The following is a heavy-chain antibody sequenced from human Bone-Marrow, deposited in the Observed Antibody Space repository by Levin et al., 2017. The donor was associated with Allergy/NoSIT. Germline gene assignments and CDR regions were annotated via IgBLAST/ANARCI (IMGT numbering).Heavy chain of an antibody. J-gene: IGHJ2*01. D-gene: IGHD5-12*01. Sequence: GESLKISCAVSEFTFSISWMHWVRQAPGKGLVWVARISSDGRYTHYADSVKGRFTVSRDNAKNTLYLQMNSLSAEDTAMYYCARDPGYSGHDWYFDLWGRGTLVTVSS. V-gene: IGHV3-74*01. CDR2: ISSDGRYT. CDR1: EFTFSISW. CDR3: ARDPGYSGHDWYFDL.